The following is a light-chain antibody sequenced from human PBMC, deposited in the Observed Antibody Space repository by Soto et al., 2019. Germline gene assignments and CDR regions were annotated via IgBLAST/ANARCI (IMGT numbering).Light chain of an antibody. CDR2: GAS. Sequence: EIVLTQSPGTLSLSPGERATLSCRASQSVSSSYLAWYQQKPGQAPRLLIYGASSRATGIPDRFRGSGSGTYFTLTISRLEPEDFAVYYCQQYDSSRTFGQGTKVEIK. CDR3: QQYDSSRT. CDR1: QSVSSSY. V-gene: IGKV3-20*01. J-gene: IGKJ1*01.